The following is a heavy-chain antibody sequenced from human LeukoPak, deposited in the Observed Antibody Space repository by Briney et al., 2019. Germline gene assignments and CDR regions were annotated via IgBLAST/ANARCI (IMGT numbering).Heavy chain of an antibody. CDR3: TTRGARPYYFDY. V-gene: IGHV3-15*01. CDR1: GFTFSNAW. D-gene: IGHD6-6*01. CDR2: IKSKTDGGTT. J-gene: IGHJ4*02. Sequence: GGSLRPSCAASGFTFSNAWISWVRQAPGKGLEWVGRIKSKTDGGTTDYAAPVKGRFTISRDDSKNTLYLQMNSLKTEDTAVYYCTTRGARPYYFDYWGQGTLVTVSS.